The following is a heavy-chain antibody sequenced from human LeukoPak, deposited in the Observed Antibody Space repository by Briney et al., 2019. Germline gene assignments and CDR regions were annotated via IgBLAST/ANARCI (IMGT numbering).Heavy chain of an antibody. V-gene: IGHV3-15*01. Sequence: GGSLRLSCAASGFTFSNAWMSWVRQAPGKGLEWVGRIKSNTDGGTTDYAAPVKGRFTISRYDSKNTLYLQMNSLKTEDTAVYYCNTERVLAGDNWFDPWGQGTLVTVSS. CDR3: NTERVLAGDNWFDP. CDR1: GFTFSNAW. D-gene: IGHD3-3*01. J-gene: IGHJ5*02. CDR2: IKSNTDGGTT.